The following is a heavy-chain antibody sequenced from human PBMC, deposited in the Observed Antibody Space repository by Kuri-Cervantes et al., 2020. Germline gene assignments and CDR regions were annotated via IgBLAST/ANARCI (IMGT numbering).Heavy chain of an antibody. J-gene: IGHJ4*02. CDR2: ISSSSSYI. CDR3: ARGDFMTILN. D-gene: IGHD4/OR15-4a*01. CDR1: GFTFSSYS. Sequence: GESLKISCAASGFTFSSYSMNWVRQAPGKGLEWVSSISSSSSYIYYADSVKGRFTISRDNSKNTLYLQMNSLRAEDTAVYYCARGDFMTILNWGQGTLVTVSS. V-gene: IGHV3-21*01.